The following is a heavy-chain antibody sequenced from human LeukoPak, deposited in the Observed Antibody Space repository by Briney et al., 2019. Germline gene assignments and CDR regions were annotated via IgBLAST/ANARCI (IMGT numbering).Heavy chain of an antibody. V-gene: IGHV4-59*08. CDR3: ARRAVGMYNWFDP. CDR2: IYYSGST. D-gene: IGHD2-2*01. CDR1: GGSISSYY. Sequence: SETLSLTCTVSGGSISSYYWSWIRQPPGKGLEWIGYIYYSGSTNYNPSLKSRVTISVDTPKNQFSLKLSSVTAADTAVYYCARRAVGMYNWFDPWGQGTLVTVSS. J-gene: IGHJ5*02.